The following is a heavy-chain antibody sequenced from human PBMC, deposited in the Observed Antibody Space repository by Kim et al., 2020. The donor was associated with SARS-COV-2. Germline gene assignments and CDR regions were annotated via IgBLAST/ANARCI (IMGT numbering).Heavy chain of an antibody. D-gene: IGHD3-22*01. J-gene: IGHJ4*02. CDR1: GFTFSSYG. V-gene: IGHV3-30*18. Sequence: GGSLRLSCAASGFTFSSYGMHWVRQAPGKGLEWVAVISSDGSSENYADSVKGRFTIPRDNSKNTLYLQMNSLRAEDTALYYCAKETMIVVSYYFDYWGQG. CDR2: ISSDGSSE. CDR3: AKETMIVVSYYFDY.